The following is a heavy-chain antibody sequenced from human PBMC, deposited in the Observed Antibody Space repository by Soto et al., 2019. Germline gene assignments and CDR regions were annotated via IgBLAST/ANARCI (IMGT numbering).Heavy chain of an antibody. CDR1: GGTFSSYA. D-gene: IGHD1-26*01. CDR3: ARGSNGSPGYFDY. CDR2: TIPIFGTA. J-gene: IGHJ4*02. Sequence: SVKVSCKASGGTFSSYAISWVRQAPGQGLEWMGGTIPIFGTANYAQKFQGRVTITADESTSTAYMELSSLRSKDTAVYYCARGSNGSPGYFDYWGQGTLVTVSS. V-gene: IGHV1-69*13.